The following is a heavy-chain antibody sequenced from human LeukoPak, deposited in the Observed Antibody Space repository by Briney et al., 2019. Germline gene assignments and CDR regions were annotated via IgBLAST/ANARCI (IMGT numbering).Heavy chain of an antibody. D-gene: IGHD1-20*01. V-gene: IGHV1-2*06. J-gene: IGHJ3*02. CDR1: GYTFTGYY. Sequence: ASVKVSCKASGYTFTGYYMHWVRQAPGQGLEWMGRINPNSGGTNYAQKFQGRVTMTRDTSISTAYMELSRLRSDDTAVYYCARGPFVYNWNDGDAFDIWGQGTMVTVSS. CDR3: ARGPFVYNWNDGDAFDI. CDR2: INPNSGGT.